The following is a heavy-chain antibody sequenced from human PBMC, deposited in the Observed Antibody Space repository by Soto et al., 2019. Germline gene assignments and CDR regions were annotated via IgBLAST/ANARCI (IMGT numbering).Heavy chain of an antibody. CDR1: GGSISSGGYY. CDR3: ARGSPTYYYDSSGFDY. CDR2: IYYSGST. D-gene: IGHD3-22*01. J-gene: IGHJ4*02. Sequence: PSETLSLTCTVSGGSISSGGYYWSWIRQHPGKGLEWIGYIYYSGSTYYNPSLKSRVTISVDTSKNQFSLKLSSVTAADTAVYYCARGSPTYYYDSSGFDYWGQGTLVTVSS. V-gene: IGHV4-31*03.